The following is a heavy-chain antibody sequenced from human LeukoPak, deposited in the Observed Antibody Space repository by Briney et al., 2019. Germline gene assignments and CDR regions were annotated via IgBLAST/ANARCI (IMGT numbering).Heavy chain of an antibody. CDR3: ARGYYYDSSGYYYGHAY. D-gene: IGHD3-22*01. CDR2: INWNGGST. J-gene: IGHJ4*02. V-gene: IGHV3-20*04. CDR1: GFTFDDYG. Sequence: GGSLRLSCATSGFTFDDYGMSWVRQAPGKGLEWVSGINWNGGSTGYADSVKGRFTISRDNAKNSLYLQVNSLRAKDTALYYCARGYYYDSSGYYYGHAYWGQGTLVTVSS.